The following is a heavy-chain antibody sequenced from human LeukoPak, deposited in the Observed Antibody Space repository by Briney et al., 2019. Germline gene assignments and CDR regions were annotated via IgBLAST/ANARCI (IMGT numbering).Heavy chain of an antibody. CDR2: ISSSGSTI. V-gene: IGHV3-48*03. D-gene: IGHD5-18*01. CDR1: GFTFSSYE. CDR3: ARDTRVGYSCGRGSFDY. J-gene: IGHJ4*02. Sequence: GGSLRLSCAASGFTFSSYEMNWVRQAPGKGLEWVSYISSSGSTIYYADSVKGRFTISRDNAKNSLYLQMNSLRAEDTAVYYCARDTRVGYSCGRGSFDYWGQGTLVTVSS.